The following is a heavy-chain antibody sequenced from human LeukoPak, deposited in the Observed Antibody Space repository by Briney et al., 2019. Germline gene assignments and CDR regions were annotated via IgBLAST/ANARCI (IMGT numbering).Heavy chain of an antibody. CDR3: AKDGRRYCSSTSCSSFDY. Sequence: PGGSLRLSCAAYGFTFDDYAMDWVRHAPGKGLEWVSGINWNSANIVYADSVKGRFTISTDNSKNTLYLQMSSLRAEDTAVYYCAKDGRRYCSSTSCSSFDYWGQGTLVTVSS. CDR2: INWNSANI. CDR1: GFTFDDYA. V-gene: IGHV3-9*01. D-gene: IGHD2-2*01. J-gene: IGHJ4*02.